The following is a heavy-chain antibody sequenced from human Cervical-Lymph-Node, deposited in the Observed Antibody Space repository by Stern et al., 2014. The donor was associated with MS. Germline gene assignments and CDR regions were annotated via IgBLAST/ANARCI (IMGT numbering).Heavy chain of an antibody. V-gene: IGHV3-9*01. J-gene: IGHJ6*02. CDR3: AKGPVVDYGMDV. CDR1: GFTFDDYA. D-gene: IGHD2-2*01. Sequence: QLVQSGGGLVQPGRSLRLSCAASGFTFDDYAMHWVRQAPGKGLEWGSGISWNSGSIGYADSVKGRFTISRDNAKNSLYLQMNSLRAEDTALYYCAKGPVVDYGMDVWGQGTTVTVSS. CDR2: ISWNSGSI.